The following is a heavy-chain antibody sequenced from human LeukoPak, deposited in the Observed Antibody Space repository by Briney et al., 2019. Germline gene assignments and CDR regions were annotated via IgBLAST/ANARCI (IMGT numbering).Heavy chain of an antibody. J-gene: IGHJ4*02. Sequence: GASVKVSFKASGGTFISYAISWVRQAPGQGLEWMGGIIPIFGTANYAQKFQGRVTITTDESTSTAYMELSSLRSEDTAVYYCARMIVVVTAPSYYFDYWGQGTLVTVSS. V-gene: IGHV1-69*05. CDR1: GGTFISYA. D-gene: IGHD2-21*02. CDR2: IIPIFGTA. CDR3: ARMIVVVTAPSYYFDY.